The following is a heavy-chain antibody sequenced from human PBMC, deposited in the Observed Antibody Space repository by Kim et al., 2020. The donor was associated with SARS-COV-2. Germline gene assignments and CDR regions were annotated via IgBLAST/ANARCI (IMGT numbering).Heavy chain of an antibody. J-gene: IGHJ4*01. CDR1: GFNVSTYS. D-gene: IGHD3-3*01. V-gene: IGHV3-30*03. CDR3: ARGGDFNNGYYRAFDH. CDR2: TSGGKVDE. Sequence: GGSLRLSCAASGFNVSTYSMHWVRQAPGKGLEWVAGTSGGKVDEYYTDSVKGRFTISKDSSNNTMYLEMTTLSTEDTAVYHCARGGDFNNGYYRAFDHWGHGTLVTVSS.